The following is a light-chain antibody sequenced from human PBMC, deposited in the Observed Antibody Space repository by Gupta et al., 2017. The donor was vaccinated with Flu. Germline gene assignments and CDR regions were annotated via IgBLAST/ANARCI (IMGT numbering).Light chain of an antibody. Sequence: RAPATLSLSPGERETLYCRASQRADVYLAWYQHKPGYSSRLLIYDASNRATCCTARVSCSGSGTDFTLTISSLEPADFAFSYCHYRANVPLTFG. V-gene: IGKV3-11*01. CDR1: QRADVY. J-gene: IGKJ3*01. CDR3: HYRANVPLT. CDR2: DAS.